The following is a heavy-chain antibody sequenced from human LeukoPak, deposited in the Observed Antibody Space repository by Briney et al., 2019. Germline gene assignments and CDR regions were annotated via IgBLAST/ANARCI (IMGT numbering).Heavy chain of an antibody. V-gene: IGHV1-18*04. CDR3: ARVEEWELLLAY. CDR2: ISAYNGNT. D-gene: IGHD1-26*01. Sequence: ASVKVSCKASGYTFTGYYMHWVRQAPGQGLEWMGWISAYNGNTNYAQKLQGRVTMTTDTSTSTAYMELRSLRSDDTAVYYCARVEEWELLLAYWGQGTLVTVSS. CDR1: GYTFTGYY. J-gene: IGHJ4*02.